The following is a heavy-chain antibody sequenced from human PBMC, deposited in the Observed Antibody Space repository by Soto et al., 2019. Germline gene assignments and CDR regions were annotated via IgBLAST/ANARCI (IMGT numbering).Heavy chain of an antibody. CDR1: GYSFTSYW. V-gene: IGHV5-51*01. CDR2: IYPGNSDT. CDR3: ARLDDFWSGYRLPHFDY. D-gene: IGHD3-3*01. J-gene: IGHJ4*02. Sequence: GESLKISCKGSGYSFTSYWIGWVRQMPGKGLEWMGIIYPGNSDTRYSPSFQGQVTISADKSISTAYLQWSSLKASDTAMYYCARLDDFWSGYRLPHFDYWGQGTLVTVSS.